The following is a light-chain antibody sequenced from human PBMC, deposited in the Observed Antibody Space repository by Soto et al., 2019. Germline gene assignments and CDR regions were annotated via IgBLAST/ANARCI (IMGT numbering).Light chain of an antibody. CDR1: QSVSSN. CDR2: GAS. Sequence: EIVMTQSPATLSVSPGERATLSCRASQSVSSNLAWYQQKPGQAPRILIYGASTRATGIPARFSGSRSGTEFTLTISSLQSEDIAVYYCQQYNNWPRTFGQGTKVEIK. CDR3: QQYNNWPRT. J-gene: IGKJ1*01. V-gene: IGKV3-15*01.